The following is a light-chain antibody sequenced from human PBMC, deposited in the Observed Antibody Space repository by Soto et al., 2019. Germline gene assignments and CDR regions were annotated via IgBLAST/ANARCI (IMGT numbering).Light chain of an antibody. CDR3: HQYGSSPQT. CDR2: GAS. J-gene: IGKJ1*01. V-gene: IGKV3-20*01. CDR1: QSVSSSY. Sequence: EILLTQSPGTLSLSPGERATLSCRASQSVSSSYLAWYQQKPGQAPRLLIYGASSRATGIPDRFTGSGSGTDFTLTISRLEPEDFAVFYCHQYGSSPQTFGQGTKVDIK.